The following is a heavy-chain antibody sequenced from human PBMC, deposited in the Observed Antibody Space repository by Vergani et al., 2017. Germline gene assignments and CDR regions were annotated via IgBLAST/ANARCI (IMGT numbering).Heavy chain of an antibody. CDR1: GFTFSSYW. J-gene: IGHJ6*02. Sequence: EVQLVESGGGLVKPGGSLRLSCAASGFTFSSYWMHWVRQAPGKGLVWVSRINSDGSSTSYADSVKGRFTISRDNAKNTLYLQMNSLRAEDTAVYYCARDPKDVVITDYYYGMDVWGQGTTVTVSS. V-gene: IGHV3-74*02. D-gene: IGHD3-22*01. CDR2: INSDGSST. CDR3: ARDPKDVVITDYYYGMDV.